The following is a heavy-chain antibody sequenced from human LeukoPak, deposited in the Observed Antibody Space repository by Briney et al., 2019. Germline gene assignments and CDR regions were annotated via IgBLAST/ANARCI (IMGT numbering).Heavy chain of an antibody. Sequence: GGSLRLSCAASGFTFSGFWMHWVRQAPGKGLVWVSCISFDGSDATYADSVKGRFTISRDNAKNTLHLQMDSLTVEDTAVYYCARDPAPSYFDYWGQGTLVTVSS. CDR3: ARDPAPSYFDY. CDR2: ISFDGSDA. CDR1: GFTFSGFW. J-gene: IGHJ4*02. V-gene: IGHV3-74*01.